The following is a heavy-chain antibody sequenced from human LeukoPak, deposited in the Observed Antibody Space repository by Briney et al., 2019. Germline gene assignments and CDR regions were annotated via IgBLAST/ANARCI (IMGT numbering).Heavy chain of an antibody. Sequence: GESLKISCKGSGYRFTSYWIGWVRQMPGKGLEWMGIIYPGDSDTRYSPSFQGQVTISADKSISTAYLQWSSLKASDTAMYYCARQAAYIVLVPGEMWLDPWGQGTLVTVSS. CDR2: IYPGDSDT. CDR1: GYRFTSYW. D-gene: IGHD2-2*01. CDR3: ARQAAYIVLVPGEMWLDP. J-gene: IGHJ5*02. V-gene: IGHV5-51*01.